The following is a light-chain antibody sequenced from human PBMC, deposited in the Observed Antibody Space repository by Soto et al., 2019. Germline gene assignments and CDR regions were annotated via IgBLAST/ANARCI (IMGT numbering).Light chain of an antibody. V-gene: IGKV3-20*01. CDR1: QTITSAY. J-gene: IGKJ2*01. CDR3: QQYGTSLLYT. CDR2: DAS. Sequence: EIVLTQSPGTLSLSPGERDTLSCRTSQTITSAYLAWYQQKPGQAPRLLIYDASNTATGIPDRFSGSGSGKDFTLTISRLEPEDFAVYYCQQYGTSLLYTFGQGTKLEIK.